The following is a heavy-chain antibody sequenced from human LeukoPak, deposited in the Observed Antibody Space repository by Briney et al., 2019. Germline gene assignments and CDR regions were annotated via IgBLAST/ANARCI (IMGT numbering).Heavy chain of an antibody. D-gene: IGHD3-10*01. V-gene: IGHV3-74*01. CDR2: TKTDGSST. J-gene: IGHJ4*02. Sequence: GGSLRLSCAASGFTFSSYWMHWVRQAPGKGLVWVSHTKTDGSSTNYAESVKGRFTISRDNAKNTVYLQMNSLRAEATAVYYCARDYVSGSFARWGQASLVTVSS. CDR1: GFTFSSYW. CDR3: ARDYVSGSFAR.